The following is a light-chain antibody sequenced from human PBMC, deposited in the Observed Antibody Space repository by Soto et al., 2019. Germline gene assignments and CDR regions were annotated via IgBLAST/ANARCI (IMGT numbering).Light chain of an antibody. V-gene: IGKV1-39*01. CDR2: GTS. Sequence: DVQMTQSPSSLSASIGDRVTLTCRASQNIAEFLNWYQVKSDKGPKLLIYGTSTLQSGVPSRFSGGGSGTEFTLTISNLHPEDFAVYYCQQFYSRVLSYGGGTRVELK. CDR1: QNIAEF. CDR3: QQFYSRVLS. J-gene: IGKJ4*01.